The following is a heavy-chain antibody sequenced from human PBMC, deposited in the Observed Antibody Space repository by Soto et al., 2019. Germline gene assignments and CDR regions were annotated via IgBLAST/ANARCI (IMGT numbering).Heavy chain of an antibody. V-gene: IGHV3-30*02. D-gene: IGHD4-17*01. CDR3: AKGGDYDS. J-gene: IGHJ5*01. CDR2: IVSDGSSK. CDR1: GFTFSTYG. Sequence: GGSLRLSCVASGFTFSTYGIQWVRQAPGKGLEWVALIVSDGSSKFYADSVKRRLTISRDNSKNTLFLQMDSLRLEDTAVYYCAKGGDYDSWGQGNLVTVSS.